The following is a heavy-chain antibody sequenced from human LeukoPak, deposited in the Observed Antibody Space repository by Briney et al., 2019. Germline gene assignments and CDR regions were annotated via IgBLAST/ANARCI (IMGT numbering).Heavy chain of an antibody. V-gene: IGHV1-2*02. CDR3: GRVGGFSYGYFDY. Sequence: GASVKVSCKASGYTFTDYYMHWVRQAPGQGLEWMGWINPNSGGTNYAQKLQGRVTMTRDTSITTAYMELNRLRSDDTAVYYCGRVGGFSYGYFDYWGQGTLVTVSS. CDR2: INPNSGGT. CDR1: GYTFTDYY. J-gene: IGHJ4*02. D-gene: IGHD5-18*01.